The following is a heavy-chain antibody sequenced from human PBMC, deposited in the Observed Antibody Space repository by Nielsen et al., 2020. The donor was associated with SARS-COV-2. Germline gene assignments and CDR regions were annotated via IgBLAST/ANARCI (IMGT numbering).Heavy chain of an antibody. CDR1: GFTVSSNY. V-gene: IGHV3-30*18. D-gene: IGHD3-16*01. Sequence: GESLKISCAASGFTVSSNYMSWVRQAPGKGLEWVAVISYDGSNKYYADSVKGRFTISRDNSKNTLYLQMNSLRAEDTAVYYCAKDGTEWGAMPFDYWGQGTLVTVSS. J-gene: IGHJ4*02. CDR3: AKDGTEWGAMPFDY. CDR2: ISYDGSNK.